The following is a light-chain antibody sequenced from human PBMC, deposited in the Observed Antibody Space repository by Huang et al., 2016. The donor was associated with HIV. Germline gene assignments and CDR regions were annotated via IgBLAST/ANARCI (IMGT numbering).Light chain of an antibody. Sequence: DIVMTQSPDSLAVSLGERATINCKSSQSVLYSSKNKNYLAWYQQKPGQPPKLLIYWAATRESGVPDRFSGSGSGTDFTLTISSLQAEDVAVYYCHQYYSTLRTFGQGTKVEIK. CDR2: WAA. CDR3: HQYYSTLRT. J-gene: IGKJ1*01. V-gene: IGKV4-1*01. CDR1: QSVLYSSKNKNY.